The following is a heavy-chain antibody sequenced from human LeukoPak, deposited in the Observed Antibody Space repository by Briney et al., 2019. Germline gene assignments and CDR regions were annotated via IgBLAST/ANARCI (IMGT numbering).Heavy chain of an antibody. CDR2: VTNGGTST. CDR1: GVTFSNYA. V-gene: IGHV3-23*01. Sequence: GGSLRLSCSGSGVTFSNYAVNWVRQAPGKGLEWVSSVTNGGTSTYYANSVRGRFTISRDDSKNTVYLQMNSLRAEDTAVYYCAKDAPSGDYFDYWGQGTLVTVSS. CDR3: AKDAPSGDYFDY. J-gene: IGHJ4*02. D-gene: IGHD1-26*01.